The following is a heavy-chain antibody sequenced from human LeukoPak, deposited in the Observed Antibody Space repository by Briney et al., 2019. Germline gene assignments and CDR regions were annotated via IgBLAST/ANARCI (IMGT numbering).Heavy chain of an antibody. D-gene: IGHD6-19*01. J-gene: IGHJ4*02. V-gene: IGHV4-34*01. CDR3: ATGPRALWYSSGWLPSGYFDY. CDR2: INHSGST. CDR1: GGSFSGYY. Sequence: PSETLSLTCAVYGGSFSGYYWSWIRQPPGKGLEWIGEINHSGSTNYNPPLKSRVTISVDTSKNQFSLKLSSVTAADTAVYYCATGPRALWYSSGWLPSGYFDYWGQGTLVTVSS.